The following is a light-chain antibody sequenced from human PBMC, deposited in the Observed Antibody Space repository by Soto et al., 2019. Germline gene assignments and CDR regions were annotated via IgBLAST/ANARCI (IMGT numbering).Light chain of an antibody. V-gene: IGKV1-5*03. CDR2: EAS. CDR1: QSISSW. CDR3: QHYKPYPCT. J-gene: IGKJ1*01. Sequence: ELPQSPSSLSASVGDRVTITCRASQSISSWLSWYQQKPGEAPKLLIYEASTLEGGVPSNFSGSGSGTEFSLTISSLQPEDSATYCCQHYKPYPCTFGQGTTVDIK.